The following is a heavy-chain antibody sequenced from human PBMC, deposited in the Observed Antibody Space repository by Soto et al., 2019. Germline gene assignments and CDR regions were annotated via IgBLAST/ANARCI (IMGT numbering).Heavy chain of an antibody. V-gene: IGHV5-10-1*01. CDR1: GYSFTSYW. J-gene: IGHJ5*02. CDR3: ARQLGYCSGGSCYYPGWFDP. Sequence: PGESLKISCKGSGYSFTSYWISWVRQMPGKGLEWMGRIDPSDSYTNYSPSFQGHVTISADKSISTAYLQWSSLKASDTAMYYCARQLGYCSGGSCYYPGWFDPWGQGXLVTVSS. CDR2: IDPSDSYT. D-gene: IGHD2-15*01.